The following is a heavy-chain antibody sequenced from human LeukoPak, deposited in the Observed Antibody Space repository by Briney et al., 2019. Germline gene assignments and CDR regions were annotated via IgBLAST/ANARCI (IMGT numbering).Heavy chain of an antibody. CDR3: ARVSITGYYYYMDV. D-gene: IGHD5-24*01. CDR1: GFTFSIYS. CDR2: ISTSSSTI. V-gene: IGHV3-48*01. J-gene: IGHJ6*03. Sequence: PGGSLRLSCAASGFTFSIYSMNWVRQAPGKGLEWVSYISTSSSTIYYADSVKGRFTISRDNAQNSLYLQMNSLRAEDTAVYYCARVSITGYYYYMDVWGKGTTVTVSS.